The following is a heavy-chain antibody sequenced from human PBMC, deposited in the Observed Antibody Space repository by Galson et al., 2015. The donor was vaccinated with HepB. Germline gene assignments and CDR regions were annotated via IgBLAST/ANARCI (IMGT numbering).Heavy chain of an antibody. J-gene: IGHJ6*02. CDR1: EYIFTGYY. Sequence: SVKVSCKASEYIFTGYYMHWVRQAPGQGLEWMGRINPNSGGTKYAQEFQGRVTMTRDTSISTVYMELSRLRSDDTAVYYCARDGRRTPGDGRRDHELWRAYEDYDHGMDVWGQGTSVTVSS. V-gene: IGHV1-2*06. D-gene: IGHD3-3*01. CDR2: INPNSGGT. CDR3: ARDGRRTPGDGRRDHELWRAYEDYDHGMDV.